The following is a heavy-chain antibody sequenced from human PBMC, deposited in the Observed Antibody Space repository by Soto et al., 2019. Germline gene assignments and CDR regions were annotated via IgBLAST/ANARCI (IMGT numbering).Heavy chain of an antibody. CDR3: ARGGGYCTPTSCAIDS. V-gene: IGHV3-23*01. CDR1: RFDFSSYE. CDR2: VSLTGDRT. Sequence: GGSLRLSCVASRFDFSSYEMSWVRQAAGKGLEWVSRVSLTGDRTNYAGSVKGRFTVSRDIFKNALYLEMDSLRPDDTAIYYCARGGGYCTPTSCAIDSWGRGTPVTVSS. J-gene: IGHJ4*02. D-gene: IGHD2-8*01.